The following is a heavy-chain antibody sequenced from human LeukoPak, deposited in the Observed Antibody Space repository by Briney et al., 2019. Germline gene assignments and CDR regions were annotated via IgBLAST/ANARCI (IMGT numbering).Heavy chain of an antibody. Sequence: GGSLRLSCAASGFTFSSYAMHWVRQAPGKGLEYVSAISSNGGSTYYANSVKGRFTISRDNSKNTLYLQMGSLRAEDMAVYYCARVNGWELIFDYWGQGTLVTVSP. D-gene: IGHD1-26*01. V-gene: IGHV3-64*01. J-gene: IGHJ4*02. CDR2: ISSNGGST. CDR3: ARVNGWELIFDY. CDR1: GFTFSSYA.